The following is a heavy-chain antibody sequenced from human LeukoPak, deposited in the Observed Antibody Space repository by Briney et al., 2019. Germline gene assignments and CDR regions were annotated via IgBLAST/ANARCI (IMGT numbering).Heavy chain of an antibody. D-gene: IGHD2-8*01. J-gene: IGHJ4*02. CDR1: GFTFSSYG. Sequence: GGSLRLSCAASGFTFSSYGMSWVRQAPGKGLEWVSAISGSGGSTYYADSVKGRFTISRDNSKNTLYPQMNSLRAEDTAVYYCAKAGGYYYFDYWGQGTLVTVSS. CDR3: AKAGGYYYFDY. CDR2: ISGSGGST. V-gene: IGHV3-23*01.